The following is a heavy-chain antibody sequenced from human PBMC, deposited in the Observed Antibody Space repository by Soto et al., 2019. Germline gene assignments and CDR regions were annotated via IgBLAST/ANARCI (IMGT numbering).Heavy chain of an antibody. Sequence: GASVKVSCKTSGYTLSNYGITWARQAPGQPLEWLGWISLYSDGTNYAQKFQGRVSMTTDTSTTTAYMELRSLRSDDTAVYYCARVVPGAEAWFGPWGQGTLVTVSS. CDR3: ARVVPGAEAWFGP. V-gene: IGHV1-18*01. CDR1: GYTLSNYG. D-gene: IGHD2-2*01. J-gene: IGHJ5*02. CDR2: ISLYSDGT.